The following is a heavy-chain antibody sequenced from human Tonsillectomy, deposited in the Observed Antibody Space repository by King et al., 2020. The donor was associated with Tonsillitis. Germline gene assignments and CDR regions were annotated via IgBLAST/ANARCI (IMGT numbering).Heavy chain of an antibody. CDR1: GYTFTSYY. CDR3: ARPRGGEPQVDYFDY. Sequence: QLVQSGAEVKKPGASVKVSCKASGYTFTSYYMHWVRQAPGQGLEWMGIINPSGGSTSYAQKFQGRVTMTRDTSTSTVYMELSSLRSEDTAVYYCARPRGGEPQVDYFDYWGQGTLVTVSS. CDR2: INPSGGST. J-gene: IGHJ4*02. D-gene: IGHD5-12*01. V-gene: IGHV1-46*01.